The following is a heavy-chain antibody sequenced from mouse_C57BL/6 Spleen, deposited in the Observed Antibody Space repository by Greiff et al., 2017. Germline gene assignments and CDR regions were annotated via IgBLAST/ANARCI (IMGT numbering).Heavy chain of an antibody. Sequence: EVKVVESGGDLVKPGGSLKLSCAASGFTFSSYGMSWVRQTPDKRLEWVATISSGGSYTYYPDSVKGRFTISRDNAKNTLYLQMSSLKSEDTAMYYCARQNWDHWYFGVWGTGTTVTVSS. CDR3: ARQNWDHWYFGV. CDR2: ISSGGSYT. CDR1: GFTFSSYG. V-gene: IGHV5-6*01. D-gene: IGHD4-1*01. J-gene: IGHJ1*03.